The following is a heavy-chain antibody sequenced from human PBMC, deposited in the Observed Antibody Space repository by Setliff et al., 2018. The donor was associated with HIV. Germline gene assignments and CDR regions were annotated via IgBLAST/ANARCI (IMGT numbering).Heavy chain of an antibody. Sequence: SETLSLTCTVYGESFSGYYWTWIRQSPGKGLEWIGEINHSGSTKHNPSLKSRVTISIDTSGNQFSLKVTSVTAADTAVYYCARGSIGLGSYRNAYYFDFWGQGVQVTVSS. D-gene: IGHD1-26*01. CDR3: ARGSIGLGSYRNAYYFDF. CDR2: INHSGST. V-gene: IGHV4-34*01. CDR1: GESFSGYY. J-gene: IGHJ4*02.